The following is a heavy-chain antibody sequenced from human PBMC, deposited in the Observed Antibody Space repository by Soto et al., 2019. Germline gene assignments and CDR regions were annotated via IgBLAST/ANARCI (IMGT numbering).Heavy chain of an antibody. CDR1: GGTFSNHA. CDR3: AREVAADGTFREDVFDI. Sequence: QVHLVQSGAEVKKPGSSVKVSCKASGGTFSNHAINWVRQAPGQGLEWMGRIIPIFSTTNYAQKFQGRVTFTAYESTVTAYMELSSLKHDDTAVYYCAREVAADGTFREDVFDIWGQGTLVTVSS. D-gene: IGHD6-13*01. J-gene: IGHJ3*02. V-gene: IGHV1-69*12. CDR2: IIPIFSTT.